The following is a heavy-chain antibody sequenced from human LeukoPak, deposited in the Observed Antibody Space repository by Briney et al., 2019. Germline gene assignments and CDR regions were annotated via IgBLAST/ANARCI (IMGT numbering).Heavy chain of an antibody. J-gene: IGHJ4*02. CDR3: ARERSGEDYFDD. D-gene: IGHD3-16*01. V-gene: IGHV3-53*01. Sequence: GGSLRLSCAASGFIVSSNYMSWVRQAPGKGLEWVSVIYTYGTTDYADSVKGRFTISRDNSKNTLYLQMNSLRVEDTAVYYCARERSGEDYFDDWGQGTLVTVSS. CDR1: GFIVSSNY. CDR2: IYTYGTT.